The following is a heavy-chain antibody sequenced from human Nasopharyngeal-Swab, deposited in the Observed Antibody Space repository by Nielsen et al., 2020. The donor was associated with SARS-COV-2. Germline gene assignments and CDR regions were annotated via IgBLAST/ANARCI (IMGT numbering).Heavy chain of an antibody. J-gene: IGHJ4*02. CDR1: GYTFTSYA. D-gene: IGHD1-14*01. CDR2: INAGNGNT. Sequence: ASVKVSCKASGYTFTSYAMHWVRQAPGQRLEWVGWINAGNGNTKYSQKFQGRVTITRDTSASTAYMELSSLRSEDTAVYYCAREAEPGGYFDYWGQGTLVTVSS. V-gene: IGHV1-3*01. CDR3: AREAEPGGYFDY.